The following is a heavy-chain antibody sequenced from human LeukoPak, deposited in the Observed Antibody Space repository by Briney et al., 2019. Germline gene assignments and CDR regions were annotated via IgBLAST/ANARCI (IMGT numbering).Heavy chain of an antibody. Sequence: ASVKVSCKVSGYTLTELSMHWVRQAPGKGLEWMGGFDPEDGETIYAQKFQGRVTMTEDTSTDTAYMELSSLRSEDTAVYYCATGRELLSAVDYWGQGTLVTVSS. D-gene: IGHD1-26*01. CDR1: GYTLTELS. V-gene: IGHV1-24*01. CDR3: ATGRELLSAVDY. CDR2: FDPEDGET. J-gene: IGHJ4*02.